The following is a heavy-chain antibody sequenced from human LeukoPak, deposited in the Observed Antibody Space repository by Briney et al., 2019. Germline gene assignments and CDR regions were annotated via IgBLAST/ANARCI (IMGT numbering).Heavy chain of an antibody. CDR1: GRSISSYY. Sequence: SSETLSLTCTVSGRSISSYYWSWIRQPPGKGLEWIGSISYSGSIYYNPSLKSRVIISVDMSKNQFSLKPISVTAADTAVYYCARDSGTTGEVKFDPWGQGTLVTVSS. CDR2: ISYSGSI. J-gene: IGHJ5*02. V-gene: IGHV4-39*07. CDR3: ARDSGTTGEVKFDP. D-gene: IGHD3-10*01.